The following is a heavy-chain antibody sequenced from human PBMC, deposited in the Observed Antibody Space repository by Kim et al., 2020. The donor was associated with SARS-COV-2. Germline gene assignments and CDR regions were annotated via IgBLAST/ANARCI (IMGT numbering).Heavy chain of an antibody. Sequence: SETLSLTCTISGGSISSSSYYWGWIRQPPGKGLEWIGSIYYSGRTYYNPSLKSRVTISVDTSKNQFSLKLSSVTAADTAVYYCARQARRGHIVARHDWFDPWGQGTLVTVSS. D-gene: IGHD2-15*01. CDR2: IYYSGRT. CDR1: GGSISSSSYY. J-gene: IGHJ5*02. CDR3: ARQARRGHIVARHDWFDP. V-gene: IGHV4-39*01.